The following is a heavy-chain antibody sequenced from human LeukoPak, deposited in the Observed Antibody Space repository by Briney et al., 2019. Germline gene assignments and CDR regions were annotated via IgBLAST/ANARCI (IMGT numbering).Heavy chain of an antibody. CDR2: IYTSGST. CDR1: GGSISSGSYY. V-gene: IGHV4-61*02. CDR3: AREVWFGELLYKVDWFDP. Sequence: PSQTLSLTCTVSGGSISSGSYYWSWIRQPAGKGLEWIGRIYTSGSTNYNPSLKSRVTISVDTSKNQFSLKLSSVTAADTAVYYCAREVWFGELLYKVDWFDPWGQGTLVTVSS. J-gene: IGHJ5*02. D-gene: IGHD3-10*01.